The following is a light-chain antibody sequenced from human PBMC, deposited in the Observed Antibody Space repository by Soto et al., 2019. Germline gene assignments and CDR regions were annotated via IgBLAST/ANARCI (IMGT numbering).Light chain of an antibody. J-gene: IGKJ1*01. V-gene: IGKV1-5*01. CDR2: DAS. CDR3: QQYNSYWT. Sequence: DIQMNQSPSTLSASVGDRVTITCRASKSISSWLAWYQQKPGKAPRVLIYDASSLAGGVPSRFSGGGSGPEFTLTISSLQPDDFATYYCQQYNSYWTFGQGTMVEIK. CDR1: KSISSW.